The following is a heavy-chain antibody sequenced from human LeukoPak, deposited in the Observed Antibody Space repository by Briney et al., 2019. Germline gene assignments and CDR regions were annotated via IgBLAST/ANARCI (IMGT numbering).Heavy chain of an antibody. CDR2: MNPNSGRS. J-gene: IGHJ6*02. Sequence: ASVKVSCKASGYDFITFDINWVRQAPRQGLEWMGWMNPNSGRSGLAQKFQGTVTMTRDTSINTAYMEVRNLRFEDSAVYYCTRDHTSYYTMDVWGQGTAVTVSS. D-gene: IGHD2-2*02. V-gene: IGHV1-8*01. CDR1: GYDFITFD. CDR3: TRDHTSYYTMDV.